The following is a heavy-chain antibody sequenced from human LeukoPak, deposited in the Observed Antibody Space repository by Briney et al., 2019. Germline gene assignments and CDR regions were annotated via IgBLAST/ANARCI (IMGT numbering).Heavy chain of an antibody. V-gene: IGHV1-69*13. CDR3: ARDFRNCSSTSCYDEDPLDSPFYYYYYGMDV. Sequence: ASVKVSCKASGGTFISYAISWVRQAPGQGLEWMGGIIPIFGTANYAQKFQGRVTITADESTSTAYIELSSLRSEDTAVYYCARDFRNCSSTSCYDEDPLDSPFYYYYYGMDVWGQGTTVTVSS. CDR2: IIPIFGTA. J-gene: IGHJ6*02. CDR1: GGTFISYA. D-gene: IGHD2-2*01.